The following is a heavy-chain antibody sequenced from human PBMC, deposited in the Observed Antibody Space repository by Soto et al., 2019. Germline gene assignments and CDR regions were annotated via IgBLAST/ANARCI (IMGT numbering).Heavy chain of an antibody. CDR1: GYSFTSYW. CDR3: ASYSGSYQRNFDY. Sequence: HGESLKISCKGSGYSFTSYWISWVRQMPGKGLEWMGRIDPSDSYTNYSPSFQGHVTISADKSISTAYLQWSSLKASDTAMYYCASYSGSYQRNFDYWGQGTLVTVSS. V-gene: IGHV5-10-1*01. D-gene: IGHD1-26*01. J-gene: IGHJ4*02. CDR2: IDPSDSYT.